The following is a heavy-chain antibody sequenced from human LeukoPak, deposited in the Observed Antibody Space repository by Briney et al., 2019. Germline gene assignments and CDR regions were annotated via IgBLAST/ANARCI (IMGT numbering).Heavy chain of an antibody. CDR2: ISGSGGST. Sequence: GGSLRLPCAASGFTFSSYAMSWVRQAPGKGLEWVSAISGSGGSTYYADSVKGRFTISRDNSKNTLYLQMNSLRAEDTAVYYCAKRGYSGYDLTTHFDYWGQGTLVTVSS. V-gene: IGHV3-23*01. CDR3: AKRGYSGYDLTTHFDY. CDR1: GFTFSSYA. D-gene: IGHD5-12*01. J-gene: IGHJ4*02.